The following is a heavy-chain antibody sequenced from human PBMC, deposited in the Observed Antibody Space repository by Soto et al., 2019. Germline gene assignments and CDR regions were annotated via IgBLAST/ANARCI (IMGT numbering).Heavy chain of an antibody. CDR3: ARDRRVTTDYYYGMDV. V-gene: IGHV4-31*03. CDR1: GGSISSGGYY. J-gene: IGHJ6*02. CDR2: IYYSGST. Sequence: TLSLTCTVSGGSISSGGYYWSWIRQHPGKGLEWIGYIYYSGSTYYNPSLKSRVTISVDTSKNQFSLKLSSVTAADTAVYYCARDRRVTTDYYYGMDVWGQGTTVTVSS. D-gene: IGHD4-17*01.